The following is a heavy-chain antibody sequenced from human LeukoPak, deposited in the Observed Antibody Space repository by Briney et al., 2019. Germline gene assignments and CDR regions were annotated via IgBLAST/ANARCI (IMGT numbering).Heavy chain of an antibody. D-gene: IGHD6-13*01. V-gene: IGHV4-39*01. Sequence: SETLSLTCTVSGDSIGSSNNYWAWVRQPPGKGLKWLGSIFYSGSTYYNPSLKSRVTISVDTSKNQFSLNLYSVTAADTATYYCARRGITYSSSFFAYWGQGTLVTVSS. CDR2: IFYSGST. J-gene: IGHJ4*02. CDR3: ARRGITYSSSFFAY. CDR1: GDSIGSSNNY.